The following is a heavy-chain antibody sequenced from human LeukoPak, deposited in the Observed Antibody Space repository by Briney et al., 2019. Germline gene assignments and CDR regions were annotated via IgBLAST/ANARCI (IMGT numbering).Heavy chain of an antibody. V-gene: IGHV3-33*01. CDR3: ARHGYNYGFDY. CDR1: GFTFSNYD. Sequence: PGRSLRLSCAASGFTFSNYDVHWVRQAPGTGLEWVAVIWYDGSNKYYVDSVKGRFTISRDISKNTLYLQMNSLSAEDTAVYYCARHGYNYGFDYWGQGTLVTVSS. CDR2: IWYDGSNK. D-gene: IGHD5-24*01. J-gene: IGHJ4*02.